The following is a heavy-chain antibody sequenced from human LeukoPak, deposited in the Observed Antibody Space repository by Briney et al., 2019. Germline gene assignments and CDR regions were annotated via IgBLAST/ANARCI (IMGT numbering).Heavy chain of an antibody. D-gene: IGHD2-2*01. CDR1: GFSFSSYS. CDR2: ITDDSSTM. J-gene: IGHJ3*02. Sequence: PGGSLRLSCAASGFSFSSYSMNWVRQAPGKGLEWLSYITDDSSTMHYAAAVKGRFAISRDDAKNSLYLQMNSLRGEDTAVYYCAKDPDYQLLSRAAFDIWGQGTMVTVSS. V-gene: IGHV3-48*01. CDR3: AKDPDYQLLSRAAFDI.